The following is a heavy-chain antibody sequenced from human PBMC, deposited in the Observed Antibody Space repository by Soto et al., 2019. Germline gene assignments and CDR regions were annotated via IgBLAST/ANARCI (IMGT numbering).Heavy chain of an antibody. CDR2: IRSKAYGGTT. CDR3: TRDQVPDTAMETYYYYGMDV. D-gene: IGHD5-18*01. J-gene: IGHJ6*02. Sequence: PGGSLRLSCTASGFTFGDYAMSWFRQAPGKGLEWVGFIRSKAYGGTTEYAASVKGRFTISRDDSKSIAYLQMNSLKTEDTAVYYCTRDQVPDTAMETYYYYGMDVWGQGTTVTVSS. CDR1: GFTFGDYA. V-gene: IGHV3-49*03.